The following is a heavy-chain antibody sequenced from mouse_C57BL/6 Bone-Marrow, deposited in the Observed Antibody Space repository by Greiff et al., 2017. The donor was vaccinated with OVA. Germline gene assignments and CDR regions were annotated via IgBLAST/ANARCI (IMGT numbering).Heavy chain of an antibody. V-gene: IGHV1-69*01. J-gene: IGHJ2*01. Sequence: QVQLQQPGAELVMPGASVKLSCKASGYTFTSYWMHWVKQRPGQGLEWIGEIDPSDSYTNYNQKFKGKSTLTVDKSSSTAYMQLSSLTSEDAAVYYCASWGLRNHYWGQGTTLTVSS. CDR2: IDPSDSYT. CDR1: GYTFTSYW. D-gene: IGHD2-13*01. CDR3: ASWGLRNHY.